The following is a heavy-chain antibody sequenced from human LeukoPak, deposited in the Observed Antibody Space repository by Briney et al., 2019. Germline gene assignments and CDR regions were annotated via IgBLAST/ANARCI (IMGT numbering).Heavy chain of an antibody. J-gene: IGHJ4*02. D-gene: IGHD3-10*01. V-gene: IGHV5-51*01. Sequence: GESLKISCKGSGYSFTSHWIGWVRQMPGKGLEWMGIVNTDDSVTIYSPSFQGQVTISADESITTAYLQWSSLKASDTAMYYCARLRWPRGGRSSFDYWGQGALVTVSS. CDR2: VNTDDSVT. CDR3: ARLRWPRGGRSSFDY. CDR1: GYSFTSHW.